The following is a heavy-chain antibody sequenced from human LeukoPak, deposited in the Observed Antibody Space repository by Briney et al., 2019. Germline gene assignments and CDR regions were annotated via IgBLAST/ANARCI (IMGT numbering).Heavy chain of an antibody. CDR1: GFTFSSYA. Sequence: GRSLRLSCAASGFTFSSYAMHWVRQAPGKGLEWVAVISYDGSNKYYADSVKGRFTISRDNSKHTLYLQMNSLRAEDTAVYYCARVPYYDSSGYPFDYWGQGTLVSVSS. CDR2: ISYDGSNK. D-gene: IGHD3-22*01. J-gene: IGHJ4*02. CDR3: ARVPYYDSSGYPFDY. V-gene: IGHV3-30*04.